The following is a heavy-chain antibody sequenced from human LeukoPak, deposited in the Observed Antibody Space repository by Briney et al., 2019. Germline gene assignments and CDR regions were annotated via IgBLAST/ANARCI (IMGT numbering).Heavy chain of an antibody. D-gene: IGHD3-10*01. CDR3: ARRPHGSGSIDY. CDR1: GFTFSDYA. V-gene: IGHV3-21*01. J-gene: IGHJ4*02. Sequence: GSLRLSCATFGFTFSDYAMTWVRQAPGKGLEWVSSISSSSSYIYYADSVKGRFTISRDNAKNSLYLQMNSLRAEDTAVYYCARRPHGSGSIDYWGQGTLVTVSS. CDR2: ISSSSSYI.